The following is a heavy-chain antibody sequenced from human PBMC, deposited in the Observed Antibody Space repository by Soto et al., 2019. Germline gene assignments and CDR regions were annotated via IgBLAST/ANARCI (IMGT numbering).Heavy chain of an antibody. V-gene: IGHV1-18*01. CDR3: ARDSPPPRE. CDR2: ISAYNGNT. CDR1: GYTFTSYH. Sequence: QVQLVQSGAEVKKPGASVKVSCKASGYTFTSYHITWVRQAPGQGLEWMGWISAYNGNTNYAQKLQGRVTMTTDTSTSTAYMELXXLRXXXXXXYYCARDSPPPREWGQGTLVTVSS. J-gene: IGHJ4*02.